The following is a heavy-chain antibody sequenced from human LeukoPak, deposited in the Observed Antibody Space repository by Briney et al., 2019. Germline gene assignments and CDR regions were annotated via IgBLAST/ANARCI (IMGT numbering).Heavy chain of an antibody. J-gene: IGHJ4*02. CDR3: ARGYWFYLDY. CDR2: IYIRGTT. V-gene: IGHV4-61*02. D-gene: IGHD2-8*02. Sequence: SSETLSLTCTVSGDSISSGSYYWSWIRQPAGKGLEWIGRIYIRGTTTYNSSLKSRVTISVDTSKNQFSLKLSSVTAADTAVYYCARGYWFYLDYWGQGTLVTVSS. CDR1: GDSISSGSYY.